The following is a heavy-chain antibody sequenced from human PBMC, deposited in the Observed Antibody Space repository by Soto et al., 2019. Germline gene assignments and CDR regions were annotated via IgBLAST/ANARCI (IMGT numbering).Heavy chain of an antibody. CDR2: ISGSGGST. J-gene: IGHJ4*02. D-gene: IGHD2-2*01. CDR1: GFTFSSYA. Sequence: GSLRLSCAASGFTFSSYAMSWVRQAPGKGLEWVSAISGSGGSTYYADSVKGRFTISRDNSKNTLYLQMNSLRAEDTAVYYCAKDNDIVVVPAASNFYYWGQGTLVTVSS. V-gene: IGHV3-23*01. CDR3: AKDNDIVVVPAASNFYY.